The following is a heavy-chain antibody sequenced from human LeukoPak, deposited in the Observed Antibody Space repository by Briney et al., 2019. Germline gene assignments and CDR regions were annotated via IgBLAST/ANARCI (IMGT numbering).Heavy chain of an antibody. J-gene: IGHJ4*02. CDR2: IYYSGST. CDR3: AGGGSSWWGLYYFDY. Sequence: SETLSLTCTVSGGSISSGDYYWSWIRQPPGKGLEWIGYIYYSGSTYYNPSLKSRVTISVDTSKNQFSLKLSSVTAADTAVYYWAGGGSSWWGLYYFDYWGQGTLVTVSS. D-gene: IGHD6-13*01. V-gene: IGHV4-30-4*01. CDR1: GGSISSGDYY.